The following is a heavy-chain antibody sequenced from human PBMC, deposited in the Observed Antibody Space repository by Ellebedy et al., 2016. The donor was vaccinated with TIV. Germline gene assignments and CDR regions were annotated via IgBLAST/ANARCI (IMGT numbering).Heavy chain of an antibody. D-gene: IGHD5/OR15-5a*01. CDR2: ISAYNGNT. CDR1: GYTFTSYG. V-gene: IGHV1-18*01. J-gene: IGHJ4*02. Sequence: AASVKVSCKASGYTFTSYGISWVRQAPGQGLEWMGWISAYNGNTNYAQKLQGRVTMTTDTSTSTAYMELSSLMSEDTAMYYCARGGPAASTSFDYWGQGALVTVSS. CDR3: ARGGPAASTSFDY.